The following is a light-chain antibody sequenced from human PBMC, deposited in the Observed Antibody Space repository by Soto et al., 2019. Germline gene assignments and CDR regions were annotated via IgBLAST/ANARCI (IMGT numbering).Light chain of an antibody. CDR1: QSVSSY. V-gene: IGKV3-11*01. Sequence: EIVLTQSPATLSLSPGERATLSCRASQSVSSYLAWYQQKPGQAPRLLIYDASNRATGIPARFSGSGSGTDFTLTISSLEPEDFAVYYCQQRSNWPFLTFGGGTNVEIK. CDR2: DAS. CDR3: QQRSNWPFLT. J-gene: IGKJ4*01.